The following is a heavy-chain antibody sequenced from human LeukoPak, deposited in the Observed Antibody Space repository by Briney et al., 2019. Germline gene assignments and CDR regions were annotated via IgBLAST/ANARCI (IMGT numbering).Heavy chain of an antibody. D-gene: IGHD3-10*01. CDR2: INPNSGGT. CDR1: GYTFTGYY. J-gene: IGHJ6*02. V-gene: IGHV1-2*02. CDR3: ARGSGYYYGMDV. Sequence: ASVKFSCKASGYTFTGYYMHWVRQAPGQGLEWMGWINPNSGGTNYAQKFQGRVTMTRDTSISTAYMELSRLRSDDTAVYYCARGSGYYYGMDVWGQGTTVTVSS.